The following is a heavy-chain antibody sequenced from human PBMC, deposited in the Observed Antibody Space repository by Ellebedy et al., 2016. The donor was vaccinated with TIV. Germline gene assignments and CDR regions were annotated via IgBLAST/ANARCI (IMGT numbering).Heavy chain of an antibody. CDR1: GFSFISYW. D-gene: IGHD4-17*01. CDR2: INQDGSQK. Sequence: GGSLRLSCAASGFSFISYWMTWVRQAPGKGLEWMANINQDGSQKYYVDSVRGRFTISRDNAQNSLFLQMNSLRAEDTAVYYCATDGSYGDYRSPTHAFEMWGQGTMVTVSS. V-gene: IGHV3-7*01. CDR3: ATDGSYGDYRSPTHAFEM. J-gene: IGHJ3*02.